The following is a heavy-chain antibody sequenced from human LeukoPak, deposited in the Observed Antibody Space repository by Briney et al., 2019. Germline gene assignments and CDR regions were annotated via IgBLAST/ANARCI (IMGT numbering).Heavy chain of an antibody. J-gene: IGHJ4*02. D-gene: IGHD3/OR15-3a*01. V-gene: IGHV4-38-2*02. CDR2: IYFSGNT. Sequence: SETLSLTCTVSGYSISSGYYWGWIRQPPGKGLEWIGNIYFSGNTYYNPSLKSRVTVSLDTSKNQFSLKLSSVTAADTAVYYCARQTGSGLFILPGGQGTLVTVSS. CDR3: ARQTGSGLFILP. CDR1: GYSISSGYY.